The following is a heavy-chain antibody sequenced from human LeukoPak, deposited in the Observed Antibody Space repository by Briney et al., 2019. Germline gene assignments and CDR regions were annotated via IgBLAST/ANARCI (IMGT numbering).Heavy chain of an antibody. J-gene: IGHJ4*02. CDR3: AGSRDGYNTVY. V-gene: IGHV4-59*01. D-gene: IGHD5-24*01. CDR1: GGSISSYY. CDR2: IYYSGST. Sequence: SETLSLTCTVSGGSISSYYRSWIRQPPGKGLEWIGYIYYSGSTNYNPSLKSRVTISVDTSKNQFSLKLSSVTAADTAVYYCAGSRDGYNTVYWGQGTLVTVSS.